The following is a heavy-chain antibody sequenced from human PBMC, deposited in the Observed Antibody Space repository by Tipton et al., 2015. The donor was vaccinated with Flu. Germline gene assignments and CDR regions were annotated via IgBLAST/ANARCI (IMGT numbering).Heavy chain of an antibody. CDR2: IHTSGNT. Sequence: TLSLTCSVSGGFITSGSHYWSWVRQLAGKGLEWIGRIHTSGNTNYNPSLKSRVTISMHTSENQFSLQLTSVTAADTAVYFCARRDYSNYVSEPKNWFDPWGQGTLVTVSS. D-gene: IGHD4-11*01. CDR3: ARRDYSNYVSEPKNWFDP. CDR1: GGFITSGSHY. V-gene: IGHV4-61*02. J-gene: IGHJ5*02.